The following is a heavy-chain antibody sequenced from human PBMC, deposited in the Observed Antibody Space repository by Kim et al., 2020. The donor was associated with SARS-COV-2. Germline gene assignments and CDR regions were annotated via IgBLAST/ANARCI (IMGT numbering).Heavy chain of an antibody. V-gene: IGHV4-34*01. J-gene: IGHJ6*02. CDR3: ARGAATLGLYGMDV. CDR2: ISHSGST. CDR1: GGSFSGYY. D-gene: IGHD3-16*01. Sequence: SETLSLTCAVHGGSFSGYYWSWVRQPPGKGLEWIGEISHSGSTKYNPSLMSRVTISVDTSNNQFSLIVSSVTAADTAMYYCARGAATLGLYGMDVWGQGTTVTISS.